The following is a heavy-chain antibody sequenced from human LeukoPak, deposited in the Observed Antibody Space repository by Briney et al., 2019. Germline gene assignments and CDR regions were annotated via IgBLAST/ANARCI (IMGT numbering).Heavy chain of an antibody. CDR1: GGSISSYY. V-gene: IGHV4-59*01. D-gene: IGHD6-19*01. CDR3: ARSRPGIAVAGTFDY. Sequence: PSGTLSLTCAVSGGSISSYYWSWIRQPPGKGLEWIGYIYYSGSTNYNPSLKSRVTISVDTSKNQFSLKLSSVTAADTAVYYCARSRPGIAVAGTFDYWGQGTLVTVSS. CDR2: IYYSGST. J-gene: IGHJ4*02.